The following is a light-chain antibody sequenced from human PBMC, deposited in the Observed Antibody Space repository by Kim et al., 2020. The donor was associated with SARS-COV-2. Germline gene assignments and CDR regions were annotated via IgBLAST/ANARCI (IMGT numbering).Light chain of an antibody. CDR1: QDIQIF. Sequence: TSVEDRVTITCRASQDIQIFLAWFHQKPGKAPRSLIHGAATLQSGVPSNFSGSGSGTDFALTISSLQPEDFGTYYCQQYTTYPRTFGPGTKVDIK. CDR2: GAA. V-gene: IGKV1-16*02. CDR3: QQYTTYPRT. J-gene: IGKJ1*01.